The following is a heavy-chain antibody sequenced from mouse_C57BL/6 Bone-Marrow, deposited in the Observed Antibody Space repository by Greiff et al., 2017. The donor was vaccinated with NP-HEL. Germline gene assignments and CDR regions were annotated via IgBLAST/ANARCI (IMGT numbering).Heavy chain of an antibody. CDR2: IYPRSGNT. J-gene: IGHJ2*01. CDR3: AREDSEGFDY. V-gene: IGHV1-81*01. Sequence: QVQLKESGAELARPGASVKLSCKASGYTFTSYGISWVKQRTGQGLEWIGEIYPRSGNTYYNEKFKGKATLTADKSSSTAYMELRSLTSEDSAVYFCAREDSEGFDYWGQGTTLTVSS. CDR1: GYTFTSYG.